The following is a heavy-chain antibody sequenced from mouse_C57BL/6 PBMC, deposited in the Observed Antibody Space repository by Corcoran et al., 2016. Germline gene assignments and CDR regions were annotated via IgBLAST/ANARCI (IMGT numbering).Heavy chain of an antibody. CDR3: GRWGNLGAMDY. D-gene: IGHD2-1*01. Sequence: EVQLQQSGPELVKPGASVKISCKASGYTFTDYYMNWVKQSHGKSLEWIGDINPNNGGTSYNQKFKGKATLTVDKSSSTAYMELRSLTSEDSAVDYCGRWGNLGAMDYWGQGTSVTVAS. CDR1: GYTFTDYY. J-gene: IGHJ4*01. CDR2: INPNNGGT. V-gene: IGHV1-26*01.